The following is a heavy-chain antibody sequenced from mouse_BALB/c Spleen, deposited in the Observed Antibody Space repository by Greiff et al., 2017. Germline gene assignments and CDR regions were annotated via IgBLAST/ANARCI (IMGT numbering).Heavy chain of an antibody. J-gene: IGHJ1*01. D-gene: IGHD1-1*01. CDR2: IYPGSGST. Sequence: QVQLQQPGAELVKPGTSVKLSCKASGYNFTSYWINWVKLRPGQGLEWIGDIYPGSGSTNYNEKFKSKATLTVDTSSSTAYMQLSSLASEDSALYYCARMGGSSVYWYFDVWGAGTTVTVSS. V-gene: IGHV1-55*01. CDR1: GYNFTSYW. CDR3: ARMGGSSVYWYFDV.